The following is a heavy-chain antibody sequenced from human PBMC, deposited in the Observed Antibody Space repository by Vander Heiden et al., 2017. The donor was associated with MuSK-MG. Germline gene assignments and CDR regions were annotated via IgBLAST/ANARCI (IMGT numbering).Heavy chain of an antibody. Sequence: VQILQSGGGMVQPGGSMRLSWPASGFTVSTYAMRWVRQAPGKGLDWVSVISASGGGIFYADSVKGRFTISRDNSKNTLYLQMSSLRAEDTAVYYCAKLYGSGSYPPFDYWGHGALVSVSS. CDR3: AKLYGSGSYPPFDY. V-gene: IGHV3-23*01. CDR1: GFTVSTYA. CDR2: ISASGGGI. J-gene: IGHJ4*01. D-gene: IGHD3-10*01.